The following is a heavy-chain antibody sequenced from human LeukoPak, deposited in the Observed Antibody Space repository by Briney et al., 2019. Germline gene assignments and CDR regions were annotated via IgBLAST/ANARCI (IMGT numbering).Heavy chain of an antibody. CDR1: GGSISRYY. V-gene: IGHV4-59*01. D-gene: IGHD3-10*01. Sequence: SETLSLTCTVSGGSISRYYWSWIRQPPGKGLEWIGYIYYSGSTNYNPSLKSRVTISVDTSKNQFSLKLSSVTAADTAVYYCASMDYYYGMDVWGQGTTVTVSS. CDR2: IYYSGST. J-gene: IGHJ6*02. CDR3: ASMDYYYGMDV.